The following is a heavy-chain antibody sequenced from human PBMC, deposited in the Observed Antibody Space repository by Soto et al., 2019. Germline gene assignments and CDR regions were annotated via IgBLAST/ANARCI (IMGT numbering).Heavy chain of an antibody. V-gene: IGHV3-74*02. D-gene: IGHD2-21*02. CDR3: ARGSNTAFDP. J-gene: IGHJ5*02. Sequence: EVQLVESGGGLVQPGGSLRLSCAASGFTFSPYWMHWVRQTPGKGLVRVSRINAEGNTIYADSVKGRFTISRDNAKNMLYLQMTSLRAEDTAVYFCARGSNTAFDPWGQGTLVTVSS. CDR2: INAEGNT. CDR1: GFTFSPYW.